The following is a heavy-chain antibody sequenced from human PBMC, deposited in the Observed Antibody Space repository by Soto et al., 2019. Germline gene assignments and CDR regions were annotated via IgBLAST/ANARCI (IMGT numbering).Heavy chain of an antibody. D-gene: IGHD2-21*02. Sequence: SGGSLRLSCAASGFNFSNHWMHWVRQRPAEGLVWVSRITSDGKSKAYAESVKGRSAISRDSAKNTLYLQMNGLTAEDTAVYYCARESGDWPLNWFDPWGQGTLVTVSS. J-gene: IGHJ5*02. CDR3: ARESGDWPLNWFDP. CDR1: GFNFSNHW. V-gene: IGHV3-74*01. CDR2: ITSDGKSK.